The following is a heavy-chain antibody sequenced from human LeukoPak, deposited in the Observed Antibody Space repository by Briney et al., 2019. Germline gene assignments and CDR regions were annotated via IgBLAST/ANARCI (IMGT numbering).Heavy chain of an antibody. CDR1: GGSFSGYY. V-gene: IGHV4-34*01. J-gene: IGHJ4*02. D-gene: IGHD6-19*01. Sequence: SETLSLTCAVYGGSFSGYYWSWIRQPPGKGLEWIGEINHSGSTNYNPSLKSRVTISVDTSKNQFSLKLSSVTAADTAVYYCARGLQWLVKYYFDYWGQGTLVTVSS. CDR2: INHSGST. CDR3: ARGLQWLVKYYFDY.